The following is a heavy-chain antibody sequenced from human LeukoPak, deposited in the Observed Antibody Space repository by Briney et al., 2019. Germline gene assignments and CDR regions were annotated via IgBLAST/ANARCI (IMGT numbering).Heavy chain of an antibody. CDR2: ISGSGGST. D-gene: IGHD6-13*01. CDR1: GFTFSSYA. CDR3: AKDPNPPQEQQGDGDY. Sequence: GGSLRLSCAASGFTFSSYAMSWVRQAPGKGLEWVSAISGSGGSTYYADSVKGRFTISRDNSKNTLYLQMNSLRAEDTAVYYCAKDPNPPQEQQGDGDYWGQGTLVTVSS. V-gene: IGHV3-23*01. J-gene: IGHJ4*02.